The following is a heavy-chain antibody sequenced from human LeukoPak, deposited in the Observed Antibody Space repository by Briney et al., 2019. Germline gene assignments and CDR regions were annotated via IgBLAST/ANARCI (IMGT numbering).Heavy chain of an antibody. J-gene: IGHJ3*02. D-gene: IGHD3-10*01. V-gene: IGHV3-7*01. CDR2: IKQDGSEE. CDR3: ARDHYGSGSYNTFDI. Sequence: GGSLRLSCAASGFTFTSYWMTWVRQALGKGLEWVASIKQDGSEEHYAESVKGRFTISRDNAKKSLYLQMNSLRAEDTAVYYCARDHYGSGSYNTFDIWGQGTMVTVSS. CDR1: GFTFTSYW.